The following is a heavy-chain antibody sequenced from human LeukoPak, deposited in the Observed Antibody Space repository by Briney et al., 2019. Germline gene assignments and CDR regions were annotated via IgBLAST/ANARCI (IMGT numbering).Heavy chain of an antibody. J-gene: IGHJ4*02. CDR1: GFTFSSYW. V-gene: IGHV3-48*04. Sequence: GGSLRLSCAASGFTFSSYWMSWVRQAPGKGLDWVSYISTSGSTIYYADSVKGRFTISRDNAKNSLYLQMNSLRAEDTAVYYCATSRGSWPDYFDYWGQGTLVTVSS. CDR3: ATSRGSWPDYFDY. D-gene: IGHD6-13*01. CDR2: ISTSGSTI.